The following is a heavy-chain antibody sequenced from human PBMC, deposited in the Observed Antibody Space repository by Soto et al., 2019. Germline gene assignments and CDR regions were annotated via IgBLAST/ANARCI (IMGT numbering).Heavy chain of an antibody. D-gene: IGHD1-1*01. CDR3: ARAGSWNLDS. J-gene: IGHJ4*02. Sequence: PGGSLRLSCEASGFTFSNYGMSWVRQAPEKGLEWVSVISGRGGNKYYADSVKGRFTISRDNSKNTLFLQMNGLSAEDTAVYYCARAGSWNLDSWGQGTPVTVSS. V-gene: IGHV3-23*01. CDR2: ISGRGGNK. CDR1: GFTFSNYG.